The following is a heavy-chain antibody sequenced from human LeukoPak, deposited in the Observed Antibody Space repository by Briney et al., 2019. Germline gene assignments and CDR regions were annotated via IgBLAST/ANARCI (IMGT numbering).Heavy chain of an antibody. CDR3: ARGVQWPVQVVAPYFDY. CDR1: GGSFSGYY. D-gene: IGHD6-19*01. CDR2: INHSGST. Sequence: SETLSLTCAVYGGSFSGYYWSWIRQPPGKGLEWIGEINHSGSTNYNPSLKSRVTISVDTSKNQFSLKLSSVTAADTAVYYCARGVQWPVQVVAPYFDYWGQGTLVTVSS. J-gene: IGHJ4*02. V-gene: IGHV4-34*01.